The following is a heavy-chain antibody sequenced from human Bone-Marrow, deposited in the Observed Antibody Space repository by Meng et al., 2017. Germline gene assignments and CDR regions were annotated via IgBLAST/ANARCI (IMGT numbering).Heavy chain of an antibody. Sequence: GESLKISCAASGFTFSSYAMHWVRQAPGKGLEWVAVISYDGSNKYYADSVKGRFTISRDNSKNTLYLQMNSLRAEDTAVYYCARSYSYGYAFVGYWGQGTLVTVSS. CDR2: ISYDGSNK. J-gene: IGHJ4*02. V-gene: IGHV3-30*04. CDR3: ARSYSYGYAFVGY. D-gene: IGHD5-18*01. CDR1: GFTFSSYA.